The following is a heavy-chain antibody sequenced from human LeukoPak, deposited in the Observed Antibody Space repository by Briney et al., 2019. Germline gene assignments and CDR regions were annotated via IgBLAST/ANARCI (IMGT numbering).Heavy chain of an antibody. Sequence: GGSLRLSCAGSGFTVSSNYMTWVRQAPGKGLEWVSVIYSGGSAYYADSVKGRFTISRDNAKNSLYLQMNSLRAEDTAVYYCVSVAGTFHYWGQGTLVTVSS. D-gene: IGHD6-19*01. J-gene: IGHJ4*02. CDR3: VSVAGTFHY. CDR2: IYSGGSA. V-gene: IGHV3-53*01. CDR1: GFTVSSNY.